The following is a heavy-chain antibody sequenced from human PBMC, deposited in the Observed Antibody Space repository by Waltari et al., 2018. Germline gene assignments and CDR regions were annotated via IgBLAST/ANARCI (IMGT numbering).Heavy chain of an antibody. CDR3: TTKLYS. V-gene: IGHV3-15*05. CDR2: VKSYTDGGTT. J-gene: IGHJ5*02. Sequence: EVQLVESGGGLVEPGESLRLSCAASGFTFSNAYMTWVRQAPGKGREWVGRVKSYTDGGTTEYAAPVKGRFIISRDESKNTLYLQMNSLKTEDTAVYYCTTKLYSWGQGTLVTVSS. CDR1: GFTFSNAY. D-gene: IGHD2-15*01.